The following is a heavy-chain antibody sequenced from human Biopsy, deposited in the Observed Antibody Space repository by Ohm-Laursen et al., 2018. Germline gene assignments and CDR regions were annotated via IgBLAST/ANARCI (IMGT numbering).Heavy chain of an antibody. CDR1: GYSFTSYY. Sequence: ASVKVSCKASGYSFTSYYMHWVRQAPGQGLEWMGMINPSGSTTSYPQIFQGRVTMTRDTSKSTVYMELTSLRSADTAVYFCARTTGWYGGLYSFDYWGQGTLVTVSS. CDR3: ARTTGWYGGLYSFDY. CDR2: INPSGSTT. J-gene: IGHJ4*02. D-gene: IGHD6-19*01. V-gene: IGHV1-46*01.